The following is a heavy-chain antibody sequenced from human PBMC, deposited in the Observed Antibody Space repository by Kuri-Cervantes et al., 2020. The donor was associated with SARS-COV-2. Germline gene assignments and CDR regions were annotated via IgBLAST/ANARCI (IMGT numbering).Heavy chain of an antibody. CDR3: ANGLLLNFDY. Sequence: GGSLRLSCAASGFTFSSYGMHWARQAPGKGLEWVAFIRYDGSNKYYADSVKGRFTISRDNSKNTLYLQMNSLRAEDTAVYYCANGLLLNFDYWGQGTLVTVSS. CDR2: IRYDGSNK. D-gene: IGHD2/OR15-2a*01. J-gene: IGHJ4*02. V-gene: IGHV3-30*02. CDR1: GFTFSSYG.